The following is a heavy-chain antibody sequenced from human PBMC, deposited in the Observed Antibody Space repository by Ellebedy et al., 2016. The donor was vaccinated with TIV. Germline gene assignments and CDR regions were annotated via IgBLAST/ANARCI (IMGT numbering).Heavy chain of an antibody. D-gene: IGHD2-15*01. V-gene: IGHV1-18*01. CDR3: ASLYCSGGSCYSSWFDP. CDR2: ISAYNGNT. J-gene: IGHJ5*02. CDR1: GYTFTSYG. Sequence: ASVKVSCKASGYTFTSYGISWVRQAPGQGLEWMGWISAYNGNTNYAQKLQGRVTMTTDTSTSTAYMELRSLRSDDTAVYYCASLYCSGGSCYSSWFDPWGQGTLVTVSS.